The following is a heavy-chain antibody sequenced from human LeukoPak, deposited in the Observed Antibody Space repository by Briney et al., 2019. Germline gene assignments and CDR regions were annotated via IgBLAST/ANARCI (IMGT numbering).Heavy chain of an antibody. CDR1: GFSFSTYG. CDR2: ISYDGSNK. CDR3: AKHSSSWTDAFDI. D-gene: IGHD6-13*01. Sequence: GGSLRLSCAASGFSFSTYGMHWVRRAPGEGLEWVALISYDGSNKFYADSVKGRLTISRDNSKNTLYLQMNSLRAEDTAVYYCAKHSSSWTDAFDIWGQGTMVTVSS. J-gene: IGHJ3*02. V-gene: IGHV3-30*18.